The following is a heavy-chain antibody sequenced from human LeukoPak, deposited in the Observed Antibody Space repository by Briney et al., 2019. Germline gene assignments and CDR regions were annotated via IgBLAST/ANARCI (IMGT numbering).Heavy chain of an antibody. D-gene: IGHD2-15*01. V-gene: IGHV3-9*01. CDR3: AKDIRRWSSFSGMDV. CDR2: ISWNSGSI. J-gene: IGHJ6*02. Sequence: GGSLRLSCAASGFTFDDYAMHWVRQAPGKGLEWVSGISWNSGSIGYADSVKGRFTISRDSAKNSLYLQMNSLRAEDTALYYCAKDIRRWSSFSGMDVWGQGTTVTVSS. CDR1: GFTFDDYA.